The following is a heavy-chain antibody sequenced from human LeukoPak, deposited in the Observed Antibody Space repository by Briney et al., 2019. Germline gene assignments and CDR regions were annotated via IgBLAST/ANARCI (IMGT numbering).Heavy chain of an antibody. CDR1: GDSVSSNNAA. J-gene: IGHJ4*02. D-gene: IGHD3-9*01. CDR2: TYYRSKWYY. V-gene: IGHV6-1*01. Sequence: PSQTLSLTCGISGDSVSSNNAAWNWIRQSPSRGLEWLGRTYYRSKWYYDYAVSVISRITIYPDTSKNQFSLQLNSVTPEDTAVYYCAREYCNDWDLYYFDYWGQGSLVTVSS. CDR3: AREYCNDWDLYYFDY.